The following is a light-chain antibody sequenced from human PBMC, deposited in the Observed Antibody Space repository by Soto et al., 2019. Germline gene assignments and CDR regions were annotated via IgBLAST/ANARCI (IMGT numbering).Light chain of an antibody. CDR2: EVS. J-gene: IGLJ1*01. Sequence: QSALTQPASVSGSPGQSLTISCTGTRSDIGAFKFVSWFQQHPGKAPKLVIYEVSNRPSGVSNRFSGSQSANTASLTISGLQTEDEADYYCCSYTTSTTYVFGSGTKLTVL. V-gene: IGLV2-14*01. CDR1: RSDIGAFKF. CDR3: CSYTTSTTYV.